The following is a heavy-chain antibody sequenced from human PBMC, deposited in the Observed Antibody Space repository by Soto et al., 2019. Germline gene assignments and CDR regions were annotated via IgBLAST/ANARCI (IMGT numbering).Heavy chain of an antibody. CDR1: GGSVSSGNYY. CDR2: VYYSGST. V-gene: IGHV4-61*01. CDR3: ARHDQKPRDAGSYYYALDV. J-gene: IGHJ6*02. D-gene: IGHD2-2*01. Sequence: KPSETLSLTCTVSGGSVSSGNYYWSWIRQPPWKGLEWIGYVYYSGSTNYNPSLKSLVTISVDTSKNQFSLNLSSVTAADMAVYYCARHDQKPRDAGSYYYALDVWGQGTTVTVSS.